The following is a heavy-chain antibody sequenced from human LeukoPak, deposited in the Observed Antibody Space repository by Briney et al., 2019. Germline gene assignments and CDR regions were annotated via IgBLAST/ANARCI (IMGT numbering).Heavy chain of an antibody. CDR1: GFTFSDNS. CDR3: ASLTAALGFYYGVDV. V-gene: IGHV3-30-3*01. D-gene: IGHD2-21*02. CDR2: ISYDSRHK. J-gene: IGHJ6*02. Sequence: HSGRSLRLSCAASGFTFSDNSMHSVRQHPGKRRECLALISYDSRHKKYADAEKGRFTVSRDNSTLYLQMNSLRTEDTAIYFCASLTAALGFYYGVDVWGQGTTVTVSS.